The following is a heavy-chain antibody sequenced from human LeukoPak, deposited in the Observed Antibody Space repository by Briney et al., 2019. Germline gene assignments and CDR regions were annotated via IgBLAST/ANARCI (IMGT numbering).Heavy chain of an antibody. J-gene: IGHJ3*02. CDR3: AKDRDDYVWGSYLGAFDI. V-gene: IGHV3-11*01. CDR2: IRGSGSTI. CDR1: GFTFSDYY. Sequence: GGSLRLSYAASGFTFSDYYMNWIRQAPGKGLEWVSYIRGSGSTIDYADSVKGRFTISRDNSKNTLYLQMNSLRAEDTAVFYCAKDRDDYVWGSYLGAFDIWGQGTMVTVSS. D-gene: IGHD3-16*01.